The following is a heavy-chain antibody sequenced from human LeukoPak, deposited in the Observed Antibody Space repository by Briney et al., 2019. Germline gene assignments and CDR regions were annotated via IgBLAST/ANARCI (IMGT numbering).Heavy chain of an antibody. CDR2: INWDGGST. Sequence: QPGGSLRLSCAASGFTFDGYAMRWVRQAPGKGLEWVSLINWDGGSTYYADSVEGRFTISRDNSKNSLYLQMNSLRAEDTALYYCAKDQEGGDFWSGYYFDYWGQGTLVTVSS. CDR3: AKDQEGGDFWSGYYFDY. J-gene: IGHJ4*02. CDR1: GFTFDGYA. D-gene: IGHD3-3*01. V-gene: IGHV3-43D*03.